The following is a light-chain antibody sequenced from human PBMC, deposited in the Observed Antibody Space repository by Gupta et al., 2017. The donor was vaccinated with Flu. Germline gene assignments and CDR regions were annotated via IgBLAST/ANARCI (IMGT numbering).Light chain of an antibody. V-gene: IGLV3-21*03. J-gene: IGLJ2*01. CDR2: DNT. CDR3: QRWDISDHVV. CDR1: NTGSRC. Sequence: SYLLTQSPPVSVAPGNTARITCGVTNTGSRCVHWYQQRPGQAPVLVVYDNTDRPSGIPERFSGSKSGKTATLTISRGEDGDEADYYCQRWDISDHVVFGGGTRLTVL.